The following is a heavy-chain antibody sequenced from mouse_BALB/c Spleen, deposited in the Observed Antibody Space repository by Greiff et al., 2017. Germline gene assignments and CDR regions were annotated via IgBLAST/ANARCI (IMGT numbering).Heavy chain of an antibody. CDR3: ASEIEGNYFAD. Sequence: VHLVESGPGLVQPSQSLSITCTVSGFSLTSYGVHWVRQSPGKGLEWLGVIWSGGSTDYNAAFISRLSISKDNSKSQVFFKMNSLQANDTAIYYCASEIEGNYFADWGQGTLVTVSA. J-gene: IGHJ3*01. CDR1: GFSLTSYG. V-gene: IGHV2-2*02. D-gene: IGHD2-1*01. CDR2: IWSGGST.